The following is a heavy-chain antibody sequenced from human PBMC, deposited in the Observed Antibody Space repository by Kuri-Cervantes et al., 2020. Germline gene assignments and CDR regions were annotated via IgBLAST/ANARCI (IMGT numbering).Heavy chain of an antibody. CDR3: AKGMTKLDY. Sequence: SETLSLTCTVSGGSISSSSYYWGWIRQPPGKGLEWIGSIYYSGSTYYSPSLRSRVTISVDTSKKQFSLKLTSVTAADTSLYYCAKGMTKLDYWGQGTLVTVSS. CDR2: IYYSGST. V-gene: IGHV4-39*01. J-gene: IGHJ4*02. CDR1: GGSISSSSYY.